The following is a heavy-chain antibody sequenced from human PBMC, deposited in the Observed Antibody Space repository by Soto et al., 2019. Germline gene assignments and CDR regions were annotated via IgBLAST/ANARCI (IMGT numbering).Heavy chain of an antibody. Sequence: PSETLSLTCTVSGGSISSSSYYWSWIRQPPGKGLEWIGYIYYSGSTNYNPSLKSRVTISVDTSKNQFSLKLSSVTAADTAVYYCARRLNYYYESSGSNPNWFDPWGQGTLVTVSS. J-gene: IGHJ5*02. CDR1: GGSISSSSYY. CDR2: IYYSGST. V-gene: IGHV4-61*05. CDR3: ARRLNYYYESSGSNPNWFDP. D-gene: IGHD3-22*01.